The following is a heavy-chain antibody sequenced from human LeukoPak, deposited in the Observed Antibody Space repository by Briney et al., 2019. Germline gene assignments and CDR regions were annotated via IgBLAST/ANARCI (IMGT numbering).Heavy chain of an antibody. D-gene: IGHD5-18*01. Sequence: PGGSLRLSCAASGFTFSSYGMSWVRQVPGKGLEWVSAISGSGGSTYYADSVKGRFTISRDNSKNTLYLQMNSLRAEDTAVYYCARAPVQLWLYYFDYWGQGTLVTVSS. CDR3: ARAPVQLWLYYFDY. J-gene: IGHJ4*02. V-gene: IGHV3-23*01. CDR2: ISGSGGST. CDR1: GFTFSSYG.